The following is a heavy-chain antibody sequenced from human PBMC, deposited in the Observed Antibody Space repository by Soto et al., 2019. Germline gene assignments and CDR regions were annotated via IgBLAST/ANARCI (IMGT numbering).Heavy chain of an antibody. J-gene: IGHJ4*02. D-gene: IGHD2-15*01. Sequence: QVQLVESGGDVVQPGGSLRLSCAASGFTFSNYGMHWVRQAPGKGLVWVAGITNDGSNKYYADSVRGRFTISRDNSKNTLNVPMYSLRTEDRAVYYCAKYSGPNSRGGSGHYQFDYWGQGTLVTVSS. CDR3: AKYSGPNSRGGSGHYQFDY. V-gene: IGHV3-30*18. CDR1: GFTFSNYG. CDR2: ITNDGSNK.